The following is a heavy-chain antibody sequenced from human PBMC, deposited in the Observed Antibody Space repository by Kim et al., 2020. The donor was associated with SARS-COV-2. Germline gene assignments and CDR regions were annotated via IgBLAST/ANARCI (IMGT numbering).Heavy chain of an antibody. D-gene: IGHD3-9*01. CDR2: IYHSGST. J-gene: IGHJ6*02. CDR3: ARVTLEARYFDRYYYYGMDV. CDR1: GGSISSSNW. V-gene: IGHV4-4*02. Sequence: SETLSLTCAVSGGSISSSNWWSWVRQPPGKGLEWIGEIYHSGSTNYNPSLKSPVTISVDKSKNQFSLKLSSVTAADTAVYYCARVTLEARYFDRYYYYGMDVWGQGTTVTVSS.